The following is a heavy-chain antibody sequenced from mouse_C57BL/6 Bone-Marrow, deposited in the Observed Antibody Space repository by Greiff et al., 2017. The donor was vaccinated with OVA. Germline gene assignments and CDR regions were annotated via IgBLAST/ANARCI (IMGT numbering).Heavy chain of an antibody. D-gene: IGHD1-1*01. CDR2: INPNYGTT. J-gene: IGHJ2*01. CDR3: AREGYYGSRGY. Sequence: VQLKQSGPELVKPGASVQISCKASGYSFTDYNMNWVKQSNGKSLEWIGVINPNYGTTSYNQKFKGKAKLTVDQSSRTAYMQLNSLTSDDSAVYYCAREGYYGSRGYWGQGTTLTVSS. V-gene: IGHV1-39*01. CDR1: GYSFTDYN.